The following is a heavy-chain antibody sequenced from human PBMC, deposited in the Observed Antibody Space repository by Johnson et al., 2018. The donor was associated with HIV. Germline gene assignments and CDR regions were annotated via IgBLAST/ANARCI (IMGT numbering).Heavy chain of an antibody. J-gene: IGHJ3*02. CDR3: ARDTLAGAYGDWPVAFDI. CDR2: IYSGGTT. D-gene: IGHD2-21*02. CDR1: GFTFSSYA. V-gene: IGHV3-66*01. Sequence: VQLVESGGGVVQPGRSLRLSCAASGFTFSSYAMHWVRQAPGKGLEWVSIIYSGGTTYYADSVKGLFTISRDNSKNTLYLQMNSLRTEDTAVYYCARDTLAGAYGDWPVAFDIWGQGTLVTVSS.